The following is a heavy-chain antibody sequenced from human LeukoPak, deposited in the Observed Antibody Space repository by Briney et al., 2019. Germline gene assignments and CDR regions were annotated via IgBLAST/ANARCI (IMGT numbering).Heavy chain of an antibody. Sequence: SAKVSCKASGGTFSSYAISWVRQAPGQGLEWMGGIIPIFGTANYAQKFQGRVTITADESTSTAYMELSSLRSEDTAVYYCAREGGSVEYYYYGMDVWGQGTTVTVSS. CDR2: IIPIFGTA. D-gene: IGHD6-25*01. J-gene: IGHJ6*02. CDR3: AREGGSVEYYYYGMDV. CDR1: GGTFSSYA. V-gene: IGHV1-69*13.